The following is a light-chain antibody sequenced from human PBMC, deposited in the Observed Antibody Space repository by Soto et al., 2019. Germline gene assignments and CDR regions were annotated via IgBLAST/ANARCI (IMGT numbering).Light chain of an antibody. J-gene: IGLJ2*01. CDR1: TGAVTSGHY. V-gene: IGLV7-46*01. Sequence: QAVVTQEPSLTVSPGGTVTLTCGSSTGAVTSGHYPYWFQQKPGQAPRTLIFDTSNKHSYTPARFSGSLLGGKAALTLSGAQPEDEADYYCLLYYSAIGGFGGGTKLTVL. CDR3: LLYYSAIGG. CDR2: DTS.